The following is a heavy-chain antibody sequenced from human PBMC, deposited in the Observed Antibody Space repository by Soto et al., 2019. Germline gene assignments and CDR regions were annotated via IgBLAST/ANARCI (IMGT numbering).Heavy chain of an antibody. J-gene: IGHJ4*02. V-gene: IGHV3-23*01. Sequence: EVQLLESGGKLVQPGGSLTLSCAASGFTFSTYAMAWVRQAPGKGLEWVSGVSASGLNTDYADPVKGRFYISRDNSKNTVSLHMNALRADDTALYSCATELPRRTSGDFVDYWGQGTPVTVSS. CDR1: GFTFSTYA. D-gene: IGHD2-21*02. CDR2: VSASGLNT. CDR3: ATELPRRTSGDFVDY.